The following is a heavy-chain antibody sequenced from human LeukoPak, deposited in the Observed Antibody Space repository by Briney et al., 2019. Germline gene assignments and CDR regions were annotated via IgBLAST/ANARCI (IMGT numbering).Heavy chain of an antibody. V-gene: IGHV4-39*01. CDR3: ASHLLMVYAMAQDAFDI. Sequence: SETLSLTCTVSGGSISSSSYYWGWIRQPPGKGLEWIGSMYYSGSTYYNPSLKSRVTISVDTSKNQFSLKLSSVTAADTAMYYCASHLLMVYAMAQDAFDIWGQGTMVTVSS. CDR2: MYYSGST. CDR1: GGSISSSSYY. J-gene: IGHJ3*02. D-gene: IGHD2-8*01.